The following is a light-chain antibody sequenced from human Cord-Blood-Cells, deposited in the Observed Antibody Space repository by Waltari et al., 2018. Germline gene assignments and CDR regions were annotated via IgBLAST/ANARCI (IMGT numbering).Light chain of an antibody. CDR1: SSDVGGYNS. CDR2: DVS. J-gene: IGLJ3*02. CDR3: SSYTSSSTGV. V-gene: IGLV2-14*03. Sequence: QSALTQPASVSGSPGQSITIPCTGTSSDVGGYNSVSWYQQHPGKAPKLMIYDVSNRPSGVSNRFSGSKSGNTASLTISGLQAEDEADYYCSSYTSSSTGVFGGGTKLTVL.